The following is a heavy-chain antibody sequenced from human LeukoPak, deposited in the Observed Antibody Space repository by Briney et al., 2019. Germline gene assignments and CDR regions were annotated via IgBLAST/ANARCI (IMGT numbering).Heavy chain of an antibody. CDR2: IYPADSST. V-gene: IGHV5-51*01. CDR1: GYGFSNYW. D-gene: IGHD3-10*01. CDR3: ARRYYHTTEFDP. Sequence: GESPKISCKASGYGFSNYWIGWVRQLPGKGPEWVGFIYPADSSTRYSPSFQGQVTISADKSISTAYLQWSSLKASDTAMYYCARRYYHTTEFDPWGQGTLVTVSP. J-gene: IGHJ5*02.